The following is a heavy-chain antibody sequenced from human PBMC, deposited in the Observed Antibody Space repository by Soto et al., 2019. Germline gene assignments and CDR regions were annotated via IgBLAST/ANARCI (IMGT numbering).Heavy chain of an antibody. CDR1: CGSFSGYY. Sequence: KPSETLSLTCAVYCGSFSGYYWSWIRQPPGKGLEWIGEINHSGSTNYNPSLKSRVTISVDTSKNQFSLKLSSVTAADTAVYYCARGRHLYYYDSTGRWFDPWGQGTLVTVSS. V-gene: IGHV4-34*01. CDR3: ARGRHLYYYDSTGRWFDP. J-gene: IGHJ5*02. CDR2: INHSGST. D-gene: IGHD3-22*01.